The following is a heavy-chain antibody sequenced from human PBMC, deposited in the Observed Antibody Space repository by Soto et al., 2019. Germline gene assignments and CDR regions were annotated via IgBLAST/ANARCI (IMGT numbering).Heavy chain of an antibody. CDR1: GGSISSYY. V-gene: IGHV4-59*01. D-gene: IGHD5-12*01. CDR2: IYYSGST. CDR3: ARDGAIGGYDYFDY. Sequence: SETLCLTCTVSGGSISSYYWSGIRQPPGKGLEWIGYIYYSGSTNYNPSLKSRVTISVDTSKNQFSLKLSSVTAADTAVYYCARDGAIGGYDYFDYWGQGTLVTVSS. J-gene: IGHJ4*02.